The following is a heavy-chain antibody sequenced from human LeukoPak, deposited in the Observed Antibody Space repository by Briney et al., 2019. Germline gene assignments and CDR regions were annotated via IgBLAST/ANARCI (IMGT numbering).Heavy chain of an antibody. CDR3: ARYSTVVTRGFDY. J-gene: IGHJ4*02. Sequence: GGSLRLSCAASGFTFSSYAMSWARQAPGKGLEWVSAISGSGGSTYYADSVKGRFTISRDNSKNTLYLQMNSLRAEDTAVYYCARYSTVVTRGFDYWGQGTLVTVSS. CDR1: GFTFSSYA. D-gene: IGHD4-23*01. CDR2: ISGSGGST. V-gene: IGHV3-23*01.